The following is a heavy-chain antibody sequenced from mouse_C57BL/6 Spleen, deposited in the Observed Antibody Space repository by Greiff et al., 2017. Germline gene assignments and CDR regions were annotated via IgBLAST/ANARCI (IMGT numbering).Heavy chain of an antibody. V-gene: IGHV1-61*01. CDR1: GYTFTSYW. J-gene: IGHJ4*01. Sequence: QVQLKQPGAELVRPGSSVKLSCKASGYTFTSYWMDWVKQRPGQGLEWIGNIYPSDSETHYNQKFKDKATLTVDKSSSTAYMQLSSLTSEDSAVYYCALEGYDGYSHAMDYWGQGTSVTVSS. CDR2: IYPSDSET. D-gene: IGHD2-3*01. CDR3: ALEGYDGYSHAMDY.